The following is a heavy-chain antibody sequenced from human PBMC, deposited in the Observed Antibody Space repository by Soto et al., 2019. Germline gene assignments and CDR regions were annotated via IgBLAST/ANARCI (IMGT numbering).Heavy chain of an antibody. CDR3: ARDHLPYYDSSGTRMGY. CDR1: GGTFSSYA. D-gene: IGHD3-22*01. Sequence: QVQLVQSGAEVKKPGSSVKVSCKASGGTFSSYAISWVRQAPGQGLEWMGGSIPIFGTANYAQKFQGRVTITADESTSTAYMKLTSLRSEDTAVYYCARDHLPYYDSSGTRMGYWGQGTLVTVSS. J-gene: IGHJ4*02. CDR2: SIPIFGTA. V-gene: IGHV1-69*01.